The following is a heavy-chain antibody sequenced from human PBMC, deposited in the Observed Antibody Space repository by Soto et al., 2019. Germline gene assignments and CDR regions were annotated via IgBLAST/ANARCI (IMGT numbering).Heavy chain of an antibody. D-gene: IGHD5-12*01. CDR2: INHSGST. Sequence: QVQLQQWGAGLLKPSETLSLTCAVYGGSFSGYYWSWIRQPPGKGLEWIGEINHSGSTNYNPSLKSRVTISVDTSKNQFSLKLSSVTAADTAVYYCARGWSWLTFDYWGQGTLVTVSS. J-gene: IGHJ4*02. V-gene: IGHV4-34*01. CDR1: GGSFSGYY. CDR3: ARGWSWLTFDY.